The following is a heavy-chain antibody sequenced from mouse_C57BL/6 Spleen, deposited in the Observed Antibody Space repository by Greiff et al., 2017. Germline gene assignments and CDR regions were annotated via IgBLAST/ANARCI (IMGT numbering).Heavy chain of an antibody. D-gene: IGHD3-2*02. CDR3: AKTAQATLYAIDY. J-gene: IGHJ4*01. Sequence: QVQLQQPGAELVRPGSSVKLSCKASGYTFTSYWMHWVKQRPIQGLEWIGNIDPSDSETHYNQKFKDKATLTVDKSSSTAYMQLSSLTSEDSEVYYCAKTAQATLYAIDYWGQGTSVTVSS. V-gene: IGHV1-52*01. CDR2: IDPSDSET. CDR1: GYTFTSYW.